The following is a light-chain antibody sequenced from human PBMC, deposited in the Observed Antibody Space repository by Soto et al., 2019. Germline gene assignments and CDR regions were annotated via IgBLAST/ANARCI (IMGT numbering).Light chain of an antibody. Sequence: EIVLTQSPATLSLSPGERATLSCRASQTADNYLAWYQQKPGQAPRLLIYDASNRATGIPARFSGSGSETDFTLTISSLEPEDFAVYYCQQRRSWPITFGQGTRLEIK. V-gene: IGKV3-11*01. CDR1: QTADNY. J-gene: IGKJ5*01. CDR2: DAS. CDR3: QQRRSWPIT.